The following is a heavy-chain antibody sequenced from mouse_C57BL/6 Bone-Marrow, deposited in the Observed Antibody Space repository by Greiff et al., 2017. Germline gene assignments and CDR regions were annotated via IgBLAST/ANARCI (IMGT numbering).Heavy chain of an antibody. Sequence: QVQLQQPGAELVKPGASVKLSCKASGYTFTSYWMHWVKQRPGQGLEWIGMIGPGSGSTYYNEKFKGKATLTADKSSSTAYMQLSSLTSEDSAVYFCARSLGPDYWGQGTTLTVSS. CDR2: IGPGSGST. V-gene: IGHV1-64*01. CDR1: GYTFTSYW. D-gene: IGHD4-1*01. CDR3: ARSLGPDY. J-gene: IGHJ2*01.